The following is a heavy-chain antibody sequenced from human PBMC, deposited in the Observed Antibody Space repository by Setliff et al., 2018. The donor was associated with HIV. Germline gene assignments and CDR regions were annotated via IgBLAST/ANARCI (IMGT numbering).Heavy chain of an antibody. D-gene: IGHD1-26*01. J-gene: IGHJ4*02. CDR2: IIPILNMA. V-gene: IGHV1-69*04. CDR1: GGTFPGYA. Sequence: SVKVSCKASGGTFPGYAISWVRQAPGPGLEWMGSIIPILNMANYAQKFQGRVTITADQSTNTAYMEMGSLRSEDTAVYYCASGSHGEGATEYWGLGTLVTVSS. CDR3: ASGSHGEGATEY.